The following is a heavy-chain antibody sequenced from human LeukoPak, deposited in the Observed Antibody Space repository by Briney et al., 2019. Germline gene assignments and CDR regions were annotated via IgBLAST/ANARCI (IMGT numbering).Heavy chain of an antibody. D-gene: IGHD5-24*01. CDR1: GYTFTAYA. V-gene: IGHV1-18*04. CDR2: ISAYNGNT. J-gene: IGHJ4*02. CDR3: AREGRRDGWH. Sequence: GASVKVSCKSSGYTFTAYAMHWVRQAPGQGLEWMGWISAYNGNTNYAQKLQGRVTMTTDTSTSTAYMELRSLRSDDTAVYYCAREGRRDGWHWGQGTLVTVSS.